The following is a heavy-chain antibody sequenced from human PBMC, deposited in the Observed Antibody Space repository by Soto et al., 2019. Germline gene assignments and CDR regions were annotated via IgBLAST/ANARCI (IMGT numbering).Heavy chain of an antibody. CDR1: GYTFTSYY. D-gene: IGHD3-3*01. CDR3: ARGKEITIFGVVQYYFDY. V-gene: IGHV1-46*03. CDR2: INPSGGST. Sequence: GASVKVSCKAAGYTFTSYYMHWVRQAPGQGLEWMGIINPSGGSTSYAQKFQGRVTMTRDTSTSTVYMELSSLRSEDTAVYYCARGKEITIFGVVQYYFDYWGQGTLVTVSS. J-gene: IGHJ4*02.